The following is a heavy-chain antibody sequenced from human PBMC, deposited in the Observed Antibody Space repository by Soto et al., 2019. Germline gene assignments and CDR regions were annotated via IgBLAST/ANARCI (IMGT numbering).Heavy chain of an antibody. CDR1: GGTFSSYA. Sequence: ASVKVSCKASGGTFSSYAISWVRQAPGQGLEWMGGIIPIFGTANYAQKFQGRVTITADKSTSTAYMELSSLRSEDTAVYYCARGGFSSSRLLYSYYGMDVWGQGTTVTVSS. CDR2: IIPIFGTA. D-gene: IGHD6-13*01. V-gene: IGHV1-69*06. J-gene: IGHJ6*02. CDR3: ARGGFSSSRLLYSYYGMDV.